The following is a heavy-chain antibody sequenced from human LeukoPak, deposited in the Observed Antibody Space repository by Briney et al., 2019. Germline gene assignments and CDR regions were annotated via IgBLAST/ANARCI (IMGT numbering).Heavy chain of an antibody. D-gene: IGHD6-19*01. Sequence: GGSRRLSCAAPGFTFSSYGTHWVRQAPGKGLEWVAVIWYDGSNKYYADSVKGRFTISRDNSKNTLYLQMNSLRAEDTAVYYCARDVRYSSGWYNYYYYYGMDVWGQGTTVTVSS. CDR2: IWYDGSNK. V-gene: IGHV3-33*01. CDR3: ARDVRYSSGWYNYYYYYGMDV. CDR1: GFTFSSYG. J-gene: IGHJ6*02.